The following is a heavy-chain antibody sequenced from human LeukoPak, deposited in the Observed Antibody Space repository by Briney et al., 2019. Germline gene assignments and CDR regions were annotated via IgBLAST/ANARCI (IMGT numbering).Heavy chain of an antibody. V-gene: IGHV3-23*01. Sequence: SGGSLRLSCAASGFTFSSSGMGWVRQAPGKGLEWVSVISASGGGTYYADSVKGRFTISRDNAKNSLYLQMNSLRAEDTAVYYCARGSCSSTSCYFDSVFGIDYWGQGTLVTVSS. CDR3: ARGSCSSTSCYFDSVFGIDY. CDR2: ISASGGGT. J-gene: IGHJ4*02. CDR1: GFTFSSSG. D-gene: IGHD2-2*01.